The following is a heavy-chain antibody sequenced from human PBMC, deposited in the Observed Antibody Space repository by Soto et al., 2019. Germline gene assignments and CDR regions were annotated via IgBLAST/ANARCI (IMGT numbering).Heavy chain of an antibody. Sequence: PSETLSLTCTVSGGSISSGDYYWSWIRQPPGKGLEWIGYIYYSGSTYYNPSLKSRVTISVDTSKNQFSLKLSSVTAADTAVYYCASGAHYYGMDVWGQGTTVTVSS. CDR2: IYYSGST. V-gene: IGHV4-30-4*01. CDR1: GGSISSGDYY. CDR3: ASGAHYYGMDV. J-gene: IGHJ6*02.